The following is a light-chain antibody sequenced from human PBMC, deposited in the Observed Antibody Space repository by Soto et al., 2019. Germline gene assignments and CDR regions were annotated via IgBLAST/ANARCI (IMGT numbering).Light chain of an antibody. Sequence: EIVMTQSPATLSVSPGERATLSCRASQSVSTKLAWYQQKPGQSPRLLIYGASTRATGIPAKFSGSGSGTEFTLTISSLQSEDFAVYYCQQYGGSPRTFGQGTKVEVK. CDR3: QQYGGSPRT. CDR1: QSVSTK. J-gene: IGKJ1*01. V-gene: IGKV3-15*01. CDR2: GAS.